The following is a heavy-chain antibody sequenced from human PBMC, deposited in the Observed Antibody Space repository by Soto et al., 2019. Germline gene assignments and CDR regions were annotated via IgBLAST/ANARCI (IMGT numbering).Heavy chain of an antibody. Sequence: GASVKVSCKASGYTFTSYGISWVRQAPGQGLEWMGWISAYNGNTNYAQKLQGRVTMTTDTSTSTAYMELRSLRSDDTAVYYCAIYMAGHYRDAFDISGQGTMVTVSS. CDR3: AIYMAGHYRDAFDI. D-gene: IGHD6-19*01. J-gene: IGHJ3*02. CDR2: ISAYNGNT. V-gene: IGHV1-18*01. CDR1: GYTFTSYG.